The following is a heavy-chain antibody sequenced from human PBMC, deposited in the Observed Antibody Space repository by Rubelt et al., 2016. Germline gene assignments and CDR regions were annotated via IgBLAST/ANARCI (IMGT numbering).Heavy chain of an antibody. J-gene: IGHJ4*02. V-gene: IGHV3-23*01. Sequence: EVQLLESGGGLVQPGGSLRLSCAASGFTFSSYAMSWVRQAPGKGLEWVSAISGSGGSTYYADSVKGRLPISRDKSKNTLDLQMNSLRAEDTAVYYCAKVPIRTVTSTFDYWGQGTLVTVSS. CDR3: AKVPIRTVTSTFDY. CDR1: GFTFSSYA. D-gene: IGHD4-17*01. CDR2: ISGSGGST.